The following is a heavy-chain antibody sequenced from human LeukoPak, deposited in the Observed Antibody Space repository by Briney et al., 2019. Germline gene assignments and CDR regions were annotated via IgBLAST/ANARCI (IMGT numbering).Heavy chain of an antibody. CDR2: ITSGGDYI. V-gene: IGHV3-21*01. CDR1: GFTFNTFN. D-gene: IGHD3-9*01. Sequence: GGSLRLSCAASGFTFNTFNMNWVRQAPGKGLEWVSSITSGGDYIYYADSAKGRFTTSRDNAKNSLSLQLNSLRVEETAVYYCARGHYDVLAASYKWTPDYWGQGTLVTVSS. CDR3: ARGHYDVLAASYKWTPDY. J-gene: IGHJ4*02.